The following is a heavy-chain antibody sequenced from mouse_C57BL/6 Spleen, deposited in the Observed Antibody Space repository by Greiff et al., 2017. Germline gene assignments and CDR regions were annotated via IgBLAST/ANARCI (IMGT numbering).Heavy chain of an antibody. V-gene: IGHV14-4*01. Sequence: VQLQQSGAELVRPGASVKLSCTASGFNIKDDYMHWVKQRPEQGLEWIGWIDPENGDTEYASKFQGKATITADTSSNTAYLQLSSLTSEDTAVYYCTTSLVDYWGQGTSVTVSS. CDR3: TTSLVDY. CDR1: GFNIKDDY. CDR2: IDPENGDT. J-gene: IGHJ4*01.